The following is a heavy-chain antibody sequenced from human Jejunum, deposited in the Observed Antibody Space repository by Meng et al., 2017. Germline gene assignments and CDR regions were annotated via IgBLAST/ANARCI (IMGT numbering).Heavy chain of an antibody. CDR2: SYHTGSS. Sequence: QLQLQESGSGLVQPSQTLSLTCAVSCGSIRSGSYSWSWIRQPPGKGLEWIGHSYHTGSSNYNPSLESRVTISVDRSKNQFSLKLTSVTAADTAVYYCARASVGNCGGDCYSPHWFDPWGQGTLVTVSS. V-gene: IGHV4-30-2*01. CDR3: ARASVGNCGGDCYSPHWFDP. J-gene: IGHJ5*02. D-gene: IGHD2-21*02. CDR1: CGSIRSGSYS.